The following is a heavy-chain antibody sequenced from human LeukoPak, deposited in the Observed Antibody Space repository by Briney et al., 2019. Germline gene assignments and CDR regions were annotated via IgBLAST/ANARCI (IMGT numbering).Heavy chain of an antibody. CDR2: ISSISSII. Sequence: QPGGSLRLSCAASGFTLSTYSMSWVRQAPGKGLEWVSYISSISSIIYYADSVKGRFAISRDNARNSLYLQMNSLRAEDTAVYYCTRSRPGTEAGQPNFDYWGQGTLVTVSS. CDR1: GFTLSTYS. J-gene: IGHJ4*02. CDR3: TRSRPGTEAGQPNFDY. V-gene: IGHV3-48*01. D-gene: IGHD6-13*01.